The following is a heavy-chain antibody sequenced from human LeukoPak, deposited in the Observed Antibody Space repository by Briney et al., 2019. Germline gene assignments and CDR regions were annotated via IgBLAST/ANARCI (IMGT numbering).Heavy chain of an antibody. V-gene: IGHV3-11*01. D-gene: IGHD1-1*01. J-gene: IGHJ6*02. Sequence: KPGGSLRPSCAASGFTFSDYYMSWIRHAPGKGLEWVSYISSSGSTIYYADSVKGRFTISRDNAKNSLYLQMNSLRAEDTAVYYCARGARRTFYYYGMDVWGQGTTVTVSS. CDR3: ARGARRTFYYYGMDV. CDR1: GFTFSDYY. CDR2: ISSSGSTI.